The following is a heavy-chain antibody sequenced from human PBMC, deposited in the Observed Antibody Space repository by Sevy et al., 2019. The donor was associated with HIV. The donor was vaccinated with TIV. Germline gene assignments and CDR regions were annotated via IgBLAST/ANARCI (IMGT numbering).Heavy chain of an antibody. CDR3: ARFGTVATLRYNYYNGMDV. CDR2: TGVYNGNI. V-gene: IGHV1-18*01. CDR1: GYTVSNYG. Sequence: ASVKVSCKASGYTVSNYGITWVRQAPGQGLEWMGWTGVYNGNIKYAQKFRGRVTVTTDTSTSTAYMELRSLRTDDTAVYYCARFGTVATLRYNYYNGMDVWGQGTTVTVSS. D-gene: IGHD4-17*01. J-gene: IGHJ6*02.